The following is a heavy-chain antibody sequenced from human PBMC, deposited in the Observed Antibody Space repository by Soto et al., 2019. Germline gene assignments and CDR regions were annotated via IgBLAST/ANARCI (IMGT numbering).Heavy chain of an antibody. Sequence: SETLSLTCTVSGGSISSSSYYWGWIRQPPGKGLEWIGSIYYSGSTYYNPSLKSRVTISVDTSKNQFSLKLSSVTAADTAVYYCASLTAKNDAFDIWGQGTMVTVSS. CDR3: ASLTAKNDAFDI. J-gene: IGHJ3*02. V-gene: IGHV4-39*01. CDR1: GGSISSSSYY. CDR2: IYYSGST. D-gene: IGHD2-21*02.